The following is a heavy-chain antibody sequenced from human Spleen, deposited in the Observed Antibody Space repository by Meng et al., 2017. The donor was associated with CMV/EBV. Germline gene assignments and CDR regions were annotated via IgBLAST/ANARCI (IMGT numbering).Heavy chain of an antibody. CDR3: ARRRNWNDCTFSY. J-gene: IGHJ4*02. V-gene: IGHV4-39*01. Sequence: TVSGGSISSTSYSWGWIRQPPGKGLEWIGSIYYTGSTNYNPSLKSRVTISVDTSKNQFSLKLSSVTAADTAVYYCARRRNWNDCTFSYWGQGTLVTVSS. CDR2: IYYTGST. D-gene: IGHD1-1*01. CDR1: GGSISSTSYS.